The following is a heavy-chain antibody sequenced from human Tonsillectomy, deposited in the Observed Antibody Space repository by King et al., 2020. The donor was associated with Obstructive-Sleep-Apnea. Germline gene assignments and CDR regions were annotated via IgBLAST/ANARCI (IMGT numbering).Heavy chain of an antibody. CDR1: GFTFSSYS. Sequence: VQLVESGGGLVQPGGSLRLSCAASGFTFSSYSMNWVRQAPGKGLESVSYISSSSSTIYYADSVKGRFTISRDNDKNSLHLQMNSLRAEDTAVYYCAREAVGATLGAFDIWGHGTMVTASS. V-gene: IGHV3-48*04. CDR2: ISSSSSTI. J-gene: IGHJ3*02. CDR3: AREAVGATLGAFDI. D-gene: IGHD1-26*01.